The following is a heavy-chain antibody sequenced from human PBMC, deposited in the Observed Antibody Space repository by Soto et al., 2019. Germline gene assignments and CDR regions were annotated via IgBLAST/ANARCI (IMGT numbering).Heavy chain of an antibody. CDR1: GYTFTGYY. CDR3: AREVGSSGWYFGY. Sequence: ASVKVACQASGYTFTGYYMHWVRQAPGQGLEWMGWINPNSGGTNYAQKFQGWVTMTRDTSISTAYMELSRLRSDDTAVYYCAREVGSSGWYFGYWGQGTLVTVSS. CDR2: INPNSGGT. J-gene: IGHJ4*02. V-gene: IGHV1-2*04. D-gene: IGHD6-19*01.